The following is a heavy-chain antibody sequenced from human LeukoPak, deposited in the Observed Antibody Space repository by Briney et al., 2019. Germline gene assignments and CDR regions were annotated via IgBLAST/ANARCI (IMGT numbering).Heavy chain of an antibody. Sequence: PSETLSLTCAVYGGSFSGYYWSWIRQPPGKGLEWIGEINHSGSTNYNPSLKSRVTISVDTSKNQFSLKLSSVTAADTAVYYCARFDEVAATDLAYWGQGTLVTVSS. D-gene: IGHD2-15*01. V-gene: IGHV4-34*01. CDR1: GGSFSGYY. CDR2: INHSGST. J-gene: IGHJ4*02. CDR3: ARFDEVAATDLAY.